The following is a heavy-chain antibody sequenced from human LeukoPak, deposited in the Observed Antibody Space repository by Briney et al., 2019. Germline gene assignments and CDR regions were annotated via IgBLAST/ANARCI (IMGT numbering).Heavy chain of an antibody. V-gene: IGHV3-49*04. CDR3: TKPDYYDSSGTTDY. D-gene: IGHD3-22*01. J-gene: IGHJ4*02. CDR2: IRSKAYGGTT. CDR1: GFTFGDYA. Sequence: GGSLRLSCTASGFTFGDYAMSWVRQAPGKGLEWVGFIRSKAYGGTTEYAASVKGRFTISRDDSKSIAYLQMNSLKTEDTAVYYCTKPDYYDSSGTTDYWGQGTLVTVSS.